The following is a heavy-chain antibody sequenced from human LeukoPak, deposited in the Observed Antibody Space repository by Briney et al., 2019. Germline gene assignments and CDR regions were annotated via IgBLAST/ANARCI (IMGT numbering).Heavy chain of an antibody. CDR2: LLSSGIA. V-gene: IGHV3-66*04. CDR1: DFSVSTNY. J-gene: IGHJ4*02. Sequence: PGGSLRLSCAASDFSVSTNYMSWVRQTPGKGLEWVSVLLSSGIAYYADSVKGRFTISRDNSKNTLYLQMNSLRAEDTAVYYCARRPRYGDYVLFDYWGQGTLVTVSS. D-gene: IGHD4-17*01. CDR3: ARRPRYGDYVLFDY.